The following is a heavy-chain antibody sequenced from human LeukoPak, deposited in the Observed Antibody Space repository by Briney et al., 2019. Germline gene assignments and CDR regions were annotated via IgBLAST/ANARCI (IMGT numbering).Heavy chain of an antibody. CDR2: ISYDGSNK. V-gene: IGHV3-30*19. D-gene: IGHD6-19*01. CDR3: ARDPRYITVTGTADY. J-gene: IGHJ4*02. Sequence: PGGSLRLSCAASGFTFSSHGMHWVRQAPGKGLEWVATISYDGSNKYYPDSMTGRFTISRDNSKNTLYLQMNSLSAEDTAVYYCARDPRYITVTGTADYWGQGTLVTVSS. CDR1: GFTFSSHG.